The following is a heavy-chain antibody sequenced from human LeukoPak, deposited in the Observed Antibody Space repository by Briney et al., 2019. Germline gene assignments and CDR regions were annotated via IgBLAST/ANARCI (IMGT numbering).Heavy chain of an antibody. CDR2: IIPIFGTA. CDR1: GGTFSSYA. Sequence: GASVKVSCKASGGTFSSYAISWVRQAPGQGLEWMGGIIPIFGTANYAQKFQGRVTITADESTSTAYMELSSLRSEDTAVYYCARHRWEATVTPAVGYWGQGTLVTVSS. V-gene: IGHV1-69*01. J-gene: IGHJ4*02. D-gene: IGHD4-17*01. CDR3: ARHRWEATVTPAVGY.